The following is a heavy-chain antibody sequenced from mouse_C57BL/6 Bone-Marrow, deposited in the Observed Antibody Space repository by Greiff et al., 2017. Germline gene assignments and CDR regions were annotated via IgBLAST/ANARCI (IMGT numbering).Heavy chain of an antibody. CDR3: ARSVYYGSSYGY. V-gene: IGHV1-39*01. CDR1: GYSFTDYN. CDR2: INPNYGTT. D-gene: IGHD1-1*01. J-gene: IGHJ2*01. Sequence: VQLKESGPELVKPGASVTISCKASGYSFTDYNMNWVKQSNGKSLEWIGVINPNYGTTSYNQKFKGKATLTVDQSSSTAYMQLNSLTSEDSAVYYWARSVYYGSSYGYWCQGTTLTVSS.